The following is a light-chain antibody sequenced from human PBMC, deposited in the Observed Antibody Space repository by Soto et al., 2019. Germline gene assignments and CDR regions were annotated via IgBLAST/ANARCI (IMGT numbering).Light chain of an antibody. Sequence: QAVVAQPASVSGSPGQSITISCTGTSSDVGSYNLVSWYQQHPGKAPKLMIYEGSKRPSGVSNRFSGSKSGNTASLTISGLQAEDEADYYCCSYAGSSTFYVFGTGTKVTVL. CDR3: CSYAGSSTFYV. CDR1: SSDVGSYNL. CDR2: EGS. J-gene: IGLJ1*01. V-gene: IGLV2-23*01.